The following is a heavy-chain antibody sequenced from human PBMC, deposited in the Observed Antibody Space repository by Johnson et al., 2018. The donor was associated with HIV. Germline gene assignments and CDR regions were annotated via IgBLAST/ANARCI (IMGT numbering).Heavy chain of an antibody. D-gene: IGHD3-22*01. Sequence: VQLVESGGGLVQPGRSLRLSCAASGFTFDAYAMHWVRQAPGKGLEWVPGISWNSGSMGYADSVKGRVTISRDNAKNSLYLQMNSLRGEDTALYCCAKGGGYGEDDAFDIWGQGTMVTVSS. CDR3: AKGGGYGEDDAFDI. J-gene: IGHJ3*02. CDR2: ISWNSGSM. CDR1: GFTFDAYA. V-gene: IGHV3-9*01.